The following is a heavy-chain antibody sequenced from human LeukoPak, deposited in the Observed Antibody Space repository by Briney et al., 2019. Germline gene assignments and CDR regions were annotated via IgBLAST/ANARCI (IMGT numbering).Heavy chain of an antibody. D-gene: IGHD3-22*01. V-gene: IGHV4-31*03. CDR2: IYYSGST. CDR1: GVSISSGGYY. Sequence: SETLSLTCTVSGVSISSGGYYWSWIRQHPGKGLEWIGYIYYSGSTYYNPSLKSRVTISVDTSKNQFSLKLSSVTAADTAVYYCARLNSSGYYYVAKPYYFDYWGQGTLVTVSS. CDR3: ARLNSSGYYYVAKPYYFDY. J-gene: IGHJ4*02.